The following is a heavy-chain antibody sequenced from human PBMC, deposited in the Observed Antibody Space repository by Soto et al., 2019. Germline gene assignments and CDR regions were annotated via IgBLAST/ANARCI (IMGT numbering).Heavy chain of an antibody. J-gene: IGHJ4*02. Sequence: ASVKVSCKASGYVFTAYYIHWIRQAPGQGLEWMGWSNPKSGGTRYAQKFQGRVTMTRDTSITTAYMEVSSLRSDDTAVYFCARDSSGWRGVSFDYWGQGTPVTVSS. CDR2: SNPKSGGT. CDR3: ARDSSGWRGVSFDY. V-gene: IGHV1-2*02. CDR1: GYVFTAYY. D-gene: IGHD6-19*01.